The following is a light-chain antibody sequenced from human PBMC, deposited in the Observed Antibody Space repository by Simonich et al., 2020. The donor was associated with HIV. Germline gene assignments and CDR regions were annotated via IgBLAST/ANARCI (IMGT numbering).Light chain of an antibody. V-gene: IGKV1-6*01. CDR2: AAS. CDR3: LQDYNYPWT. CDR1: QGISSY. J-gene: IGKJ1*01. Sequence: IQMTQSPSSLSASVGDRVTVTCRASQGISSYLNWYQQKPGKAPKLLIYAASGLQSGVPSRFSGSGSGTDFSLTISSLQPEDFATYYCLQDYNYPWTFGQGTKVEIK.